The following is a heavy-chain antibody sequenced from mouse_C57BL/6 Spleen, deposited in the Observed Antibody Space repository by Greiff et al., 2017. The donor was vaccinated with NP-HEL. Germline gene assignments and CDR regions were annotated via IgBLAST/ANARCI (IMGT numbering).Heavy chain of an antibody. CDR1: GYTFTDYN. Sequence: EVKLVESGPELVKPGASVKIPCKASGYTFTDYNMDWVKQSHGKSLEWIGDINPNNGGTIYNQKFKGKATLTVDKSSSTAYMELRSLTSEDTAVYYCARGNGNYHAMDYWGQGTSVTVSS. D-gene: IGHD2-1*01. J-gene: IGHJ4*01. CDR2: INPNNGGT. V-gene: IGHV1-18*01. CDR3: ARGNGNYHAMDY.